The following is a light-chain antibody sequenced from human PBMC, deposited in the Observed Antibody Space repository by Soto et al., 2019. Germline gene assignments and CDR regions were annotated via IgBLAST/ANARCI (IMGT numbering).Light chain of an antibody. CDR1: KLGDKY. V-gene: IGLV3-1*01. J-gene: IGLJ2*01. CDR3: QAWDSDSMV. Sequence: SYELTQPPSVSVSPGQTASITCSGDKLGDKYVCWFQQRPGQSPVMVIYQDTRRPSGIPERFSGSNSGNTATLTISGTQAMDEADYYCQAWDSDSMVFGGGTKVTVL. CDR2: QDT.